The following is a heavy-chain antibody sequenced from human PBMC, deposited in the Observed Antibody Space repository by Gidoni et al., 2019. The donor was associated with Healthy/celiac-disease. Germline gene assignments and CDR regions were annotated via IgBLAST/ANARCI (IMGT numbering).Heavy chain of an antibody. D-gene: IGHD6-13*01. CDR3: TTLGRGQLPFGY. Sequence: EVQLVEAGGGVVKPGGSRRLYCAAAGFTCSNAWMSWVRQAPGKGLEWVGRIKSKPYGGTTDYAAPVKGRFPISRVDSKTPLYLQMNSLKTEDPAVYYCTTLGRGQLPFGYWGQGTLVTVSS. CDR2: IKSKPYGGTT. V-gene: IGHV3-15*01. CDR1: GFTCSNAW. J-gene: IGHJ4*02.